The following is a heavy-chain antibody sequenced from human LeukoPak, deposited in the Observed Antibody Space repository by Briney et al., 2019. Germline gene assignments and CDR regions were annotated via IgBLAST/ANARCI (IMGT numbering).Heavy chain of an antibody. CDR1: GGSFSGYY. V-gene: IGHV4-34*01. Sequence: SETLSLTCAVYGGSFSGYYWSWIRQPPGKGLEWIGEINHSGSTNYNPSLKSRVTISVDTSKNQFSLKLSSVTAADTAVYYCARGFRRGPWYSYGLYFAYWGQGTLVTVSS. J-gene: IGHJ4*02. CDR2: INHSGST. CDR3: ARGFRRGPWYSYGLYFAY. D-gene: IGHD5-18*01.